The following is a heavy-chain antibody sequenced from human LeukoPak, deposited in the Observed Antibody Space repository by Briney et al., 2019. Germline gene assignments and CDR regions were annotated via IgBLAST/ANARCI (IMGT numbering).Heavy chain of an antibody. CDR3: ARAVAGPGYFDY. CDR1: GASISTSSHY. D-gene: IGHD6-19*01. V-gene: IGHV4-39*02. J-gene: IGHJ4*02. Sequence: SETLSLTCTVSGASISTSSHYWGWIRQPPGKELQWIASVYYSGRTNYNPSLKSRVTISVDTSEKQFSLKLSSVTAADTAVYYCARAVAGPGYFDYWGQGTLVTVSS. CDR2: VYYSGRT.